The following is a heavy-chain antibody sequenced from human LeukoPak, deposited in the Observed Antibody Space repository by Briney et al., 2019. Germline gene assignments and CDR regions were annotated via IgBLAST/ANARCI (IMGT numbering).Heavy chain of an antibody. D-gene: IGHD3-9*01. J-gene: IGHJ6*02. CDR2: ISGSGDNT. CDR3: ARDGGSGTSTGYNGYYYYGMDV. V-gene: IGHV3-23*01. Sequence: GGSLRLSCAASGFTFSSYAMSWVRQAPGKGLEWVSAISGSGDNTYYADSVKGRFTISRDSSKNTVHLQMNSLRAEDTAVYYCARDGGSGTSTGYNGYYYYGMDVWGQGTTVTVSS. CDR1: GFTFSSYA.